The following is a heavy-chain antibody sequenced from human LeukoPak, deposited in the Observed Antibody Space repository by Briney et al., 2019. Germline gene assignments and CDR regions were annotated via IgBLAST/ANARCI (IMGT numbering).Heavy chain of an antibody. V-gene: IGHV1-8*02. CDR3: ASGSVLLWFGEDNDAFDI. Sequence: ASVKVSCKASGYTFTSYGISWVRQATGQGLEWMGWMNPNSGNTGYAQKFQGRVTMTRNTSISTAYMELSSLRSEDTAVYYCASGSVLLWFGEDNDAFDIWGQGTMVTVSS. CDR1: GYTFTSYG. J-gene: IGHJ3*02. CDR2: MNPNSGNT. D-gene: IGHD3-10*01.